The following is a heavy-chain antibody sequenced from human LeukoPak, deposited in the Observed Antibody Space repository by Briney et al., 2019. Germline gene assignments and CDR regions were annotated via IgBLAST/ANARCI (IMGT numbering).Heavy chain of an antibody. CDR3: AKDGHPRMTTVTHFAS. CDR2: ISGSGAST. CDR1: GFTFDHYA. J-gene: IGHJ4*02. D-gene: IGHD4-17*01. V-gene: IGHV3-23*01. Sequence: GGSLRLSCAASGFTFDHYAMSWVRQAPGKGLEWVSTISGSGASTYYADSLRGRFTISRDNSKDTLFLQMNGLRTEDTAVYYCAKDGHPRMTTVTHFASWGQGTLVSVSS.